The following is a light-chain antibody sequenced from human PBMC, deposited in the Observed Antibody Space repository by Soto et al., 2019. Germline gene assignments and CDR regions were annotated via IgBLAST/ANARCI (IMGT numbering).Light chain of an antibody. CDR1: QSVSSY. J-gene: IGKJ1*01. Sequence: EIVLTQSPDTLSLSPGETATLSCRASQSVSSYLAWYKQQPGQAPRLLIYDASNRATCIPTRFSGSGSRRDFTLTIRRLEPEDFAGYYSKQRSNSPPWKSGHGTKGDIK. CDR3: KQRSNSPPWK. V-gene: IGKV3-11*02. CDR2: DAS.